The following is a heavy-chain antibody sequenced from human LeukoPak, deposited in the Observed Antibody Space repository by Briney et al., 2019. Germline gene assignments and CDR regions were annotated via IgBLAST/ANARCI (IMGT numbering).Heavy chain of an antibody. CDR2: IRYDGSNK. Sequence: VGSLRLSCAASGFTFSSYGMHWVRQAPGKGLEWVSFIRYDGSNKYYADSVKGRFTISRDNSKNTLYLQMNSLRAEDTAVYYCAKDLGDYYDSSGYIADYWGQGTPVTVSS. CDR1: GFTFSSYG. D-gene: IGHD3-22*01. CDR3: AKDLGDYYDSSGYIADY. V-gene: IGHV3-30*02. J-gene: IGHJ4*02.